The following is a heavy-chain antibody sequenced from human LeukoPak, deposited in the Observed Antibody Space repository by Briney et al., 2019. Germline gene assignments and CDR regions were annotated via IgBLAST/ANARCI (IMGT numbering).Heavy chain of an antibody. Sequence: PGGSLRLSCAASGFTFSSYDMIWVRQAPGKGLEWVSGVSGSGSSTSYADSVKGRFTISRDNSKNTLYLQMNSLRVGDTAVYYCAKLTGATDYWGQGTLVTVSS. CDR1: GFTFSSYD. V-gene: IGHV3-23*01. CDR3: AKLTGATDY. J-gene: IGHJ4*02. CDR2: VSGSGSST. D-gene: IGHD1/OR15-1a*01.